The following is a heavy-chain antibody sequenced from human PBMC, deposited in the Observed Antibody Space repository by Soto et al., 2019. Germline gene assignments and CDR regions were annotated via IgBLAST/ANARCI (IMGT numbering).Heavy chain of an antibody. CDR3: TRGPRPSSAGTGAY. CDR1: GFAVDSYW. D-gene: IGHD6-13*01. J-gene: IGHJ4*02. CDR2: INYELTTT. V-gene: IGHV3-74*01. Sequence: GGSLRLSSATSGFAVDSYWMHWVRQVPGEDPLLVSRINYELTTTTYAYSQNGQFTISRDNAKNTLYLQMKSLRVDETDLYYCTRGPRPSSAGTGAYWGQGTMVTVS.